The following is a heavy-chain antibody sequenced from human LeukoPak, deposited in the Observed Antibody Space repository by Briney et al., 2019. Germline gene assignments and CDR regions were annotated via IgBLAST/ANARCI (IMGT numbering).Heavy chain of an antibody. J-gene: IGHJ3*02. V-gene: IGHV3-23*01. D-gene: IGHD4-17*01. CDR3: ARDPNGDYIGAFEI. Sequence: PGGSLRLSCAASGFTFSSYAMMWLRQAPGKGLEWVSAISGAGGTTLYADSVKGRFTISRDNSKNTLYLQMSSLRAEDTAVYYCARDPNGDYIGAFEIWGQGAMVTVSS. CDR2: ISGAGGTT. CDR1: GFTFSSYA.